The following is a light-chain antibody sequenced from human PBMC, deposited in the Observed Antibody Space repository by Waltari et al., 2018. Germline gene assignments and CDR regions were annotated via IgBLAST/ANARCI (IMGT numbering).Light chain of an antibody. Sequence: QSALTQPASVSESPGQSITISCSGTSSDVGGYNYVCWYQQHPGKAPKLIIYDVAKRPSGVSNRFSGSKSGNTASLTISGLQAEDEADYYCFSYRSSSTCVFGGGTKLTVL. J-gene: IGLJ3*02. CDR1: SSDVGGYNY. V-gene: IGLV2-14*01. CDR3: FSYRSSSTCV. CDR2: DVA.